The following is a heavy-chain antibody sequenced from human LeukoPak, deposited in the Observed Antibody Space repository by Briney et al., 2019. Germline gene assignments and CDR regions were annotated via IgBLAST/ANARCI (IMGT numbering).Heavy chain of an antibody. CDR3: ARDRRYGALYYFDY. V-gene: IGHV3-33*01. D-gene: IGHD4-17*01. Sequence: GGSLRLSCAASGFTFSSYGMHWVRQAPGKGLEWVALIWYDGSDKYYADSVKGRFTFSRDNSKDTLYLQMNSLRAEDTGVCYCARDRRYGALYYFDYWGQGTLVTVSS. CDR1: GFTFSSYG. J-gene: IGHJ4*02. CDR2: IWYDGSDK.